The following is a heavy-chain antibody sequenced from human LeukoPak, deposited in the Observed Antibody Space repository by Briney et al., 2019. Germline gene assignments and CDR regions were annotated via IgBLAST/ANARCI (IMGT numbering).Heavy chain of an antibody. D-gene: IGHD6-19*01. CDR2: INPNSGGT. CDR3: ASYPRYSSSPPFDY. V-gene: IGHV1-2*06. J-gene: IGHJ4*02. Sequence: ASVKVSCKASGYTFTGYYMHWVRQAPGQELEWMGRINPNSGGTNYAQKFQGRVTMTRDTSITTAYMELSRLRSDDTAVYYCASYPRYSSSPPFDYWGQGTLVTVSS. CDR1: GYTFTGYY.